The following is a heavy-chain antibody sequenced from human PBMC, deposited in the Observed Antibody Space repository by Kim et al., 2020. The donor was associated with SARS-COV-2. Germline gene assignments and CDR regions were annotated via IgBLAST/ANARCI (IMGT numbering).Heavy chain of an antibody. J-gene: IGHJ4*02. V-gene: IGHV3-30*04. CDR2: ISYDGGNK. CDR1: GFTFSSYA. CDR3: ARDLFRAVLRYFDWLLPDN. D-gene: IGHD3-9*01. Sequence: GGSLRLSCAASGFTFSSYAMHLVSQAPGKGLEWVAVISYDGGNKYYVDSVKGRFTISRDNSKNTLDLQMNSLRGEDTAVYYCARDLFRAVLRYFDWLLPDNWGQGTRVTLSS.